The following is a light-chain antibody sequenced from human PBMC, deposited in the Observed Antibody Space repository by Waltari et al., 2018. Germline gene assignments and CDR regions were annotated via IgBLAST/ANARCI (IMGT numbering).Light chain of an antibody. Sequence: RMTRPPSPFPELTGTGVTFTCRPSQGISSYLAWYQQKPGKAPKLLIYAASTLQSGVPSRFSGSGSGTDFTLTISCLQSEDFATYYCQQYYSYPRTFGQGTKVEIK. CDR1: QGISSY. V-gene: IGKV1-8*01. CDR2: AAS. J-gene: IGKJ1*01. CDR3: QQYYSYPRT.